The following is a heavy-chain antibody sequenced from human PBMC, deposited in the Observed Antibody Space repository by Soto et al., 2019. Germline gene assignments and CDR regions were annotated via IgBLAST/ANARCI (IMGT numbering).Heavy chain of an antibody. D-gene: IGHD2-15*01. CDR1: GFIFSTYA. V-gene: IGHV3-30-3*01. CDR3: ARADCSGGSCYAYDY. J-gene: IGHJ4*02. CDR2: ISYDGNNK. Sequence: QVQLVESGGGVVQPGRSLRLSCAASGFIFSTYAMHWVRQAPGKGLEWVAFISYDGNNKYKADSVKGRFSISRDNSKNTLYLQMNSLRTEDTALYYCARADCSGGSCYAYDYWGQGTLDTVSS.